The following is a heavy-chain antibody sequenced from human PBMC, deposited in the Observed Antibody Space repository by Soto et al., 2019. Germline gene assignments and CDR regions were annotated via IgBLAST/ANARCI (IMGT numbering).Heavy chain of an antibody. CDR3: AREGFARRGPSFTYYYYGLDV. V-gene: IGHV3-21*01. J-gene: IGHJ6*02. CDR2: ISGSSGYI. CDR1: GFTFSSYM. Sequence: EVQLVESGGGPVKPGGSLRLSCEASGFTFSSYMISWVRQAPGRGLEWVSSISGSSGYIYYADSVKGRFTISRDNAKNSLSLQTNSLRVEDTAVYHCAREGFARRGPSFTYYYYGLDVWGQGTTVTVSS. D-gene: IGHD3-3*01.